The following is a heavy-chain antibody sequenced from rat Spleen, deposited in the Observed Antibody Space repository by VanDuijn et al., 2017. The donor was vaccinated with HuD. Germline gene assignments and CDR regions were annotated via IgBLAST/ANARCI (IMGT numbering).Heavy chain of an antibody. CDR1: GFSLTSFH. V-gene: IGHV2-43*01. D-gene: IGHD1-12*01. J-gene: IGHJ2*01. CDR3: ARHHPHGGYGIVMPENYFDY. CDR2: IWTGGST. Sequence: QVQLKESGPGLVQPSQTLSLTCTVSGFSLTSFHVSWVRQPPGKGLAWMGVIWTGGSTAYNSLLKSRLSISRDTSKSQVFLKMNSLQPEDTGTYYCARHHPHGGYGIVMPENYFDYWGQGVMVTVSS.